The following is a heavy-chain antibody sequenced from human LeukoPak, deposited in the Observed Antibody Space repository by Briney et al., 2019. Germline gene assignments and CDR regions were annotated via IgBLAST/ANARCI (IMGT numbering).Heavy chain of an antibody. Sequence: GRSLRLSCAASGFTFSSYGMHWVRQAPGKGLEWVAVIWYDGSNKYYADSVKGRFTISRDNSKNTLYLQMNSLRVEETAVYYCAKDQFRSGSGSYYNFGSDYWGQGTLVTVSS. CDR3: AKDQFRSGSGSYYNFGSDY. CDR2: IWYDGSNK. V-gene: IGHV3-33*06. CDR1: GFTFSSYG. J-gene: IGHJ4*02. D-gene: IGHD3-10*01.